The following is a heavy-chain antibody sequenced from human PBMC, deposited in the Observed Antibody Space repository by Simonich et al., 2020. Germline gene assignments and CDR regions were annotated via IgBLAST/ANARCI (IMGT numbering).Heavy chain of an antibody. V-gene: IGHV4-39*01. CDR2: INYSGST. Sequence: QLQLQESGPGLVKPSEPLSLTCTVSGGSISSSSFYWGWIRQPPGKGLEWIGSINYSGSTYYNPALKSRVTISVDTSKNQFSLKLSSVTAADTAVYYCARHAGFAFDIWGQGTMVTVSS. CDR1: GGSISSSSFY. J-gene: IGHJ3*02. CDR3: ARHAGFAFDI. D-gene: IGHD6-13*01.